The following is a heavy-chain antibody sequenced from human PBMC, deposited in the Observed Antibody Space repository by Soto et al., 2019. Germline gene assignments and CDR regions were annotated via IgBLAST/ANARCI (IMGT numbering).Heavy chain of an antibody. CDR3: ARHGFYGDYSSNYFDP. D-gene: IGHD4-17*01. CDR1: GYSFTNYW. V-gene: IGHV5-51*01. J-gene: IGHJ5*02. CDR2: IYPSDSTT. Sequence: GESLKISCKGSGYSFTNYWIAWVRQMPGKGLEYMGIIYPSDSTTRYSPSFQGQVTISADKSISTAYLQWNSLKASDTAMYYCARHGFYGDYSSNYFDPWGQGTLVTVS.